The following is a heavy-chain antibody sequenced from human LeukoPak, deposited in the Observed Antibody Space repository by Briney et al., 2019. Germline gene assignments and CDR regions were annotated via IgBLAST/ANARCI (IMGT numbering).Heavy chain of an antibody. CDR3: AMGIFGVVRTEKTYFDY. CDR1: GGTFSSYA. D-gene: IGHD3-3*01. V-gene: IGHV1-69*13. CDR2: IIPIFGTA. Sequence: GASVKVSCKASGGTFSSYAISWVRQAPGQGLEWMGGIIPIFGTANYAQKFQGRVTITADESTSTAYMELSSLRSEDTAVYYCAMGIFGVVRTEKTYFDYWGQGTLVTVSS. J-gene: IGHJ4*02.